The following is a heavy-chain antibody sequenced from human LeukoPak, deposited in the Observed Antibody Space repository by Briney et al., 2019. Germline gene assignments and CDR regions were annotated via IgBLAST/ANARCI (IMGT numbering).Heavy chain of an antibody. D-gene: IGHD3-10*01. Sequence: GGSLRLSCTTSGFAFVEYTIVWVRQAPGKGLEWVGFIKSEDDGGTTNYAASAKGRFSISRDDSKSIAYLQLNSLRTEDTAVYYCTFSGAGWGQGTLVTVSS. CDR2: IKSEDDGGTT. J-gene: IGHJ1*01. CDR1: GFAFVEYT. V-gene: IGHV3-49*04. CDR3: TFSGAG.